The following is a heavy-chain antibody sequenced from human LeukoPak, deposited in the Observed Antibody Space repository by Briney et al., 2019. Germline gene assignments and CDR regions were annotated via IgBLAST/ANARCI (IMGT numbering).Heavy chain of an antibody. V-gene: IGHV1-18*01. Sequence: ASVKVSCKASGYTFTSYGISWVRQAPGQGLEWMGWISAYNGNTNYAQKLQGRVTMTTDTSTSTAYMELRSLRSYDTAVYYCARAIHTYYDILTGYYNVDYWGQGTLVTVSS. CDR2: ISAYNGNT. D-gene: IGHD3-9*01. J-gene: IGHJ4*02. CDR3: ARAIHTYYDILTGYYNVDY. CDR1: GYTFTSYG.